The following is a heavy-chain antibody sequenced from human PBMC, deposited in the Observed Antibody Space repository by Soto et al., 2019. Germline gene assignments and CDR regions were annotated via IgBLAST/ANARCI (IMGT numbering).Heavy chain of an antibody. CDR1: GFTFSSYA. CDR2: ISGSGGST. V-gene: IGHV3-23*01. J-gene: IGHJ4*02. CDR3: AKDQDSGSYAFDY. D-gene: IGHD1-26*01. Sequence: PGGSLRLSCAASGFTFSSYAMSWVRQSPGKGLEWVSAISGSGGSTYYADSVKGRFTISRDNSKNTLYLQMNSLRAEDTAVYYCAKDQDSGSYAFDYWGQGTLVTVSS.